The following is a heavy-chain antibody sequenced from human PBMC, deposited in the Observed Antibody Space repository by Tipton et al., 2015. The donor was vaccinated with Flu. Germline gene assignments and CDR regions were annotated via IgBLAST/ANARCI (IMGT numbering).Heavy chain of an antibody. Sequence: SLRLSCAASGFTFSIYWMHWVRQAPGKGLMWVSRINGDGSSTNYADTVRGRFTISRDNAKNTLYVQMNSLRAEDTAVYYCVRRSSGGGYFDLWGRGTLVTVSS. CDR1: GFTFSIYW. J-gene: IGHJ2*01. CDR3: VRRSSGGGYFDL. D-gene: IGHD2-8*02. V-gene: IGHV3-74*01. CDR2: INGDGSST.